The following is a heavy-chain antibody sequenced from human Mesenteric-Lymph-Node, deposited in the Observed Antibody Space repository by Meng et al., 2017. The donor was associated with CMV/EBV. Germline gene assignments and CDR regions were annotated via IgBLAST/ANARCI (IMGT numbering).Heavy chain of an antibody. CDR2: ITPNNRNT. Sequence: GESLKISCAASGFTLSSFSMIWVRQAPGKGLECVSYITPNNRNTYCADSVKGRFTISRDDAKNSLYLQMNSLRAEDTAVYYCARGTTGSGWFVSDYWGQGTLVTVSS. CDR1: GFTLSSFS. D-gene: IGHD6-19*01. J-gene: IGHJ4*02. V-gene: IGHV3-48*04. CDR3: ARGTTGSGWFVSDY.